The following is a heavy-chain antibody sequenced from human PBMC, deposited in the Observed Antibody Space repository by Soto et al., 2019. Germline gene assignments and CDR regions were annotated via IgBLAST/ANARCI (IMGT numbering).Heavy chain of an antibody. D-gene: IGHD3-10*01. CDR3: ARGPGGYYYYGMDV. V-gene: IGHV4-34*01. Sequence: SETLSLTCAVYGGSFSGYYWSWIRQPPGKGLEWIGEINHSGSTNYNPSLKSRVTISVDTSKNQFSLKLSSVTAADTAVYYCARGPGGYYYYGMDVWGQGTTLTVSS. CDR1: GGSFSGYY. J-gene: IGHJ6*02. CDR2: INHSGST.